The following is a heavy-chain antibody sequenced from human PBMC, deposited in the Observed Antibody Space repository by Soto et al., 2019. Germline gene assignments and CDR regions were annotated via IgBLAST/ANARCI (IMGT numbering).Heavy chain of an antibody. CDR1: GDTFNAYI. CDR3: ARESGGATATLDYYYFYMDV. V-gene: IGHV1-2*04. CDR2: INPNGGVT. D-gene: IGHD5-12*01. Sequence: QVQLVQSGAEVKKPGASVTVSCRSSGDTFNAYIIHGVGQPLGQGLEWMGWINPNGGVTKYAQKFQGWVTMTRDTSIRTVYMQLSRLRSDDTAVYYCARESGGATATLDYYYFYMDVWGTGTTVTVSS. J-gene: IGHJ6*03.